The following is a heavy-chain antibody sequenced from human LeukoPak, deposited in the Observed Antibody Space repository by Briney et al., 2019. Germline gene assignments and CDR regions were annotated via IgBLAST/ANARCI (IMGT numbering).Heavy chain of an antibody. Sequence: ASVKVSCKASGYTFTGYYMRWVRQAPGQGLEWMGWINPNSGGTNYAQKFQGRVTMTRDTSISTAYMELSRLRSDDTAVYYCASGSKPYYYYYMDVWGKGTTVTVSS. D-gene: IGHD3-10*01. CDR3: ASGSKPYYYYYMDV. CDR1: GYTFTGYY. CDR2: INPNSGGT. J-gene: IGHJ6*03. V-gene: IGHV1-2*02.